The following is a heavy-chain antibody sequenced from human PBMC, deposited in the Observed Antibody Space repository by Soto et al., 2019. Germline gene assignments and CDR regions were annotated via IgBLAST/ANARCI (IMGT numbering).Heavy chain of an antibody. V-gene: IGHV3-33*01. CDR2: IWHDGSNK. D-gene: IGHD1-26*01. CDR3: ARAQYSGSYIRMDV. CDR1: GFTFSSYG. J-gene: IGHJ6*02. Sequence: QVQLVESGGGVVQPGRSLRLSCAASGFTFSSYGMQWVRQAPGKGLEWVAVIWHDGSNKYYADFVKGRFTISRDNSKNTLYLQMNSLRAEDTAVYYCARAQYSGSYIRMDVWGQGTTVTVSS.